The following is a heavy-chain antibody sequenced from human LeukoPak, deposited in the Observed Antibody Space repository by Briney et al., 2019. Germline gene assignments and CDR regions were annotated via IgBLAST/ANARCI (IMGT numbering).Heavy chain of an antibody. D-gene: IGHD4-17*01. J-gene: IGHJ4*02. V-gene: IGHV1-18*01. CDR1: GYTFTSYG. Sequence: ASVKVSCKASGYTFTSYGISWVRQAPGQGLEWMGWISAYNGNTNYAQKLQGRVTMTTDTSTSTAYMELRSLRSDDTAVYYCARVRFDYGAKVFDYWGQGTVVSVSS. CDR3: ARVRFDYGAKVFDY. CDR2: ISAYNGNT.